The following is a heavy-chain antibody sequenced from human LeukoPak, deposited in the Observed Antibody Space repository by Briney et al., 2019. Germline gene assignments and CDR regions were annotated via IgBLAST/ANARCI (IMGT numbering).Heavy chain of an antibody. J-gene: IGHJ4*02. CDR1: GGSISSSSYY. Sequence: SETLSLTCTVSGGSISSSSYYWSWIRQPAGKGLEWIGRIYTSGSTNYNPSLKSRVTMSVDTSKNQFSLKLSSVTAADTAVYYCAREGDLLFDYWGQGTLVTVSS. V-gene: IGHV4-61*02. CDR3: AREGDLLFDY. CDR2: IYTSGST. D-gene: IGHD1-26*01.